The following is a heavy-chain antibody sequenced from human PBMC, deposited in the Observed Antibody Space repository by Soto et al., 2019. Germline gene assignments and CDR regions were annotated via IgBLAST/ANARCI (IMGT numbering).Heavy chain of an antibody. CDR1: GFTFSSFA. CDR2: INERGDAT. J-gene: IGHJ4*02. CDR3: ATESAAAGIPFFDY. D-gene: IGHD6-13*01. Sequence: EVQLLESGGGLVQPGGSLRLPCTASGFTFSSFAMSWVRQTPGKGLEWVSGINERGDATYYADSVRGRFTISRDNSKNTLYLQMDSLRAEVTAVYDCATESAAAGIPFFDYWGQGTLVTVSS. V-gene: IGHV3-23*01.